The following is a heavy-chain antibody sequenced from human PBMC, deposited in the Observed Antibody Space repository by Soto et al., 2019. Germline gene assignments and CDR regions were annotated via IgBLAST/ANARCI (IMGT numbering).Heavy chain of an antibody. J-gene: IGHJ4*02. Sequence: QVQLVQSGAEVQKPGASVKLSCKTSGYTFTTIFLHWLRQAPGQRLEWMGWINPANGVTKYSQKFLGRVSNTRDTSATTAYMELTSLPSDDTAVYYCARGPSCGCFDFWGQGTLVTVSS. CDR3: ARGPSCGCFDF. V-gene: IGHV1-3*01. CDR2: INPANGVT. D-gene: IGHD5-12*01. CDR1: GYTFTTIF.